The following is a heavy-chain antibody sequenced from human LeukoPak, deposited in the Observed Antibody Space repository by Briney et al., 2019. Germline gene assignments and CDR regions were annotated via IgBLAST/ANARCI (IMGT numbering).Heavy chain of an antibody. CDR3: ARDWYREGYSYGHRGWFDP. J-gene: IGHJ5*02. V-gene: IGHV4-61*01. CDR2: IYYSGST. Sequence: SETLSLSCTVSGGSISSFSYYWSWIRQPPGKGLEWIAYIYYSGSTSYNPSLKSRVTISVNTSKNQFSLRLSSVTAADTAVYYCARDWYREGYSYGHRGWFDPWGQGTLVTVSS. CDR1: GGSISSFSYY. D-gene: IGHD5-18*01.